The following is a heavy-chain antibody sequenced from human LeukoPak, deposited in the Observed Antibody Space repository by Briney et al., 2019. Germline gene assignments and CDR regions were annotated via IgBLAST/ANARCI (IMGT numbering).Heavy chain of an antibody. J-gene: IGHJ6*03. V-gene: IGHV4-39*01. D-gene: IGHD3-22*01. CDR3: ARHPVNYYDSSGYYYFRYYYYYMDV. CDR2: IYYSGST. Sequence: SETLSLTCTVSGGSISSSSYYWGWIRQPPGEGLEWIGSIYYSGSTYYNPSLKSRVTISVDTSKNQFSLKLSSVTAADTAVYYCARHPVNYYDSSGYYYFRYYYYYMDVWGKGTTVTVSS. CDR1: GGSISSSSYY.